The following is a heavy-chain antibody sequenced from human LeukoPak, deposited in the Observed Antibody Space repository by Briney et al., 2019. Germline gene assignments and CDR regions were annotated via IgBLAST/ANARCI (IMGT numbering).Heavy chain of an antibody. CDR3: ARLHYYYDSSRLIDY. V-gene: IGHV4-39*01. Sequence: SETLSLTCTVSGGSISSSTYYWGWVRQPPGKGLEWIGSIYYSGSTYYNPSLKSRVTISVDTSKNQFSLKLSSVTAADTAVYYCARLHYYYDSSRLIDYWGQGTLVTVSS. J-gene: IGHJ4*02. D-gene: IGHD3-22*01. CDR2: IYYSGST. CDR1: GGSISSSTYY.